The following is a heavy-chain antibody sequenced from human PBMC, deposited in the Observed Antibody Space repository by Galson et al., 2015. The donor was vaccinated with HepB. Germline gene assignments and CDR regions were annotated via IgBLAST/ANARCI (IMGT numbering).Heavy chain of an antibody. Sequence: SLRLSCAASGFTFSSYAMSWVRQAPGKGLEWVSAISGSGGSTYYADSVKGRFTISRDNSKNTLYLQMNSLRAEDTAVYYCAKLWFGELRVSGFFDIWGQGTMVTVSS. CDR1: GFTFSSYA. V-gene: IGHV3-23*01. D-gene: IGHD3-10*01. CDR3: AKLWFGELRVSGFFDI. J-gene: IGHJ3*02. CDR2: ISGSGGST.